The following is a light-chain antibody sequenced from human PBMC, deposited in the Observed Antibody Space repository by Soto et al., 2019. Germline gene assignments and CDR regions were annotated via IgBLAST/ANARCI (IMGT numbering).Light chain of an antibody. Sequence: EIVMTQSPVTLSVSPGERATLSCRASQSVRSNLAWYQQKPGQAPRLLVYGASTRATGIPDRFSGSGSGTDFTLTISRLEPEDFAVYYCQQYSSSPSITFGQGTRLEIK. CDR1: QSVRSN. CDR2: GAS. CDR3: QQYSSSPSIT. V-gene: IGKV3-20*01. J-gene: IGKJ5*01.